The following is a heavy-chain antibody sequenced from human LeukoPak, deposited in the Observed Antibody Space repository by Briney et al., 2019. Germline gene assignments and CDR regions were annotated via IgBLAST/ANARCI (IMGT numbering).Heavy chain of an antibody. D-gene: IGHD3-22*01. CDR1: GFTFSSYA. CDR3: ARGGYDSSGHPFDDAFDI. Sequence: GGSLRLSCAASGFTFSSYAMHWVRQAPGKGLEWVAVISYDGSNKYYADSVKGRFTISRDNSKNTLYLQMGSLRAEDMAVYYCARGGYDSSGHPFDDAFDIWGQGTMVTVSS. V-gene: IGHV3-30*14. J-gene: IGHJ3*02. CDR2: ISYDGSNK.